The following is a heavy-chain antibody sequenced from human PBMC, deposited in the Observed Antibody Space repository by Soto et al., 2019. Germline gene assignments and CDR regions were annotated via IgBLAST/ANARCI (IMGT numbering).Heavy chain of an antibody. D-gene: IGHD6-13*01. J-gene: IGHJ5*02. CDR3: ARVGFRIAAAGTRGNWFDP. V-gene: IGHV1-46*01. CDR2: INPSGGST. CDR1: GYTFTSYY. Sequence: ASVKVSCKASGYTFTSYYMHWVLQAPGQGLEWMGIINPSGGSTSYAQKFQGRVTMTRDTSTSTVYMELSSLRSEDTAVYYCARVGFRIAAAGTRGNWFDPWGQGTLVTVSS.